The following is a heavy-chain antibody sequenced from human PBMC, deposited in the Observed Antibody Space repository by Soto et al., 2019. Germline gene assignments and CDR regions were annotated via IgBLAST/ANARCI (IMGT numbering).Heavy chain of an antibody. J-gene: IGHJ6*01. Sequence: ASLKVSCKASGYTFTSYGISWVRQAPGQGLDWMGWISAYNGNTKYAQDLQGRVTMTTDTSTSTAYMELRSLRSDDTAVYYCARFSGGSCHTYYFYYGMEVCGLGTTVNVTS. CDR3: ARFSGGSCHTYYFYYGMEV. CDR1: GYTFTSYG. CDR2: ISAYNGNT. V-gene: IGHV1-18*01. D-gene: IGHD2-15*01.